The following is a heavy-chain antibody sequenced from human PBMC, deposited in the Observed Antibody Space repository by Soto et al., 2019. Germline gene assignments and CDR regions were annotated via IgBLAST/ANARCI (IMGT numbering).Heavy chain of an antibody. V-gene: IGHV3-33*01. J-gene: IGHJ4*02. CDR1: GFTFNTYS. CDR3: ARAGGTTVTGLWHFDS. D-gene: IGHD4-17*01. Sequence: QVQLEESWGGVVQPGRSLRLSCEASGFTFNTYSMHWVRQPPGKGLEWLAAIWYDGTQKYYADSVKGRFIISRDNSKKTLYLEMNSLRAEDTAVYYCARAGGTTVTGLWHFDSWGQGTLVTVSS. CDR2: IWYDGTQK.